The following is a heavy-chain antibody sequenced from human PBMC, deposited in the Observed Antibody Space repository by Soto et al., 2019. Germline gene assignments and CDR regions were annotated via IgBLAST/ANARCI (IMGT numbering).Heavy chain of an antibody. CDR3: ARERRYRSSPSCPAPPGHYLSGMDV. J-gene: IGHJ6*02. Sequence: SETLSLTCAVDRGSFSGYYWSWSRQPPGKGLEWIGEINHSGSTNYNPSLKSRVTRSLDTSKNQFSLKLSSVCAADTAVAYSARERRYRSSPSCPAPPGHYLSGMDVWRQGTTGTLSS. V-gene: IGHV4-34*01. CDR1: RGSFSGYY. D-gene: IGHD2-2*01. CDR2: INHSGST.